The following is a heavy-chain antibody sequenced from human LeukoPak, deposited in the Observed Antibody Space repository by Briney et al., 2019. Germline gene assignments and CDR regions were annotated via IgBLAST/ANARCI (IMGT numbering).Heavy chain of an antibody. Sequence: GSLRLSCAASGFTFSNAWMSWVRQAPGKGLEWVGRIKSKTDGGTTDYAAPVKGRFTISRDDSKNTLYLQMNSLKTEDTAVYYCTTRSTSRYKQDYWGQGTLVTVSS. D-gene: IGHD2-2*02. CDR3: TTRSTSRYKQDY. V-gene: IGHV3-15*01. CDR2: IKSKTDGGTT. J-gene: IGHJ4*02. CDR1: GFTFSNAW.